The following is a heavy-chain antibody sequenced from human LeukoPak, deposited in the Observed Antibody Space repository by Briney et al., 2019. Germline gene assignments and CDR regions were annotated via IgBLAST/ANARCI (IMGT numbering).Heavy chain of an antibody. D-gene: IGHD3-22*01. CDR2: ISSSGSTI. Sequence: GGSLRLSCAASGFTFSDYYMSWIRQAPGKGLEWVSYISSSGSTIYYADSVKGRFTISRDNAKNSLYLQMNSLRAEDTAVYYCARGMIPYYYYYMDVWGKGTTVTISS. J-gene: IGHJ6*03. CDR3: ARGMIPYYYYYMDV. CDR1: GFTFSDYY. V-gene: IGHV3-11*04.